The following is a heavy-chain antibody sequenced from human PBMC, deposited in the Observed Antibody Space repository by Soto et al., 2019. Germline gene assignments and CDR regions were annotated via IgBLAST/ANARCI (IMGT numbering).Heavy chain of an antibody. Sequence: QVQLVESGGGVVQPGRSLRLSCAASGFTFRTYGMHWVRQAPGKGLEWVALISFDGTNNYYADSVKGRFTISRDKSRNTLYLQLNSLGAEDTAVYYCAKDQDLPLGYYYGMDVWGQGTTVTVSS. CDR1: GFTFRTYG. V-gene: IGHV3-30*18. J-gene: IGHJ6*02. CDR3: AKDQDLPLGYYYGMDV. CDR2: ISFDGTNN.